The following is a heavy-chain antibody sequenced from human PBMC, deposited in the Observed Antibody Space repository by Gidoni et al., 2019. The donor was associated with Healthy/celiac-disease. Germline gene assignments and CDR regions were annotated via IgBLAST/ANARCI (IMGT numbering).Heavy chain of an antibody. D-gene: IGHD3-10*01. J-gene: IGHJ4*02. Sequence: EVQLVESGGGLVQPGRSLRLSCAASGFTFDDYAMHGVRQAPGKGLEWVSGISWNSGSIGYADSVKGRYTISRDNAKNSLYLQMNSLRAEDTALYYCAKGGDYYGSGSLGYWGQGTLVTVSS. CDR3: AKGGDYYGSGSLGY. V-gene: IGHV3-9*01. CDR2: ISWNSGSI. CDR1: GFTFDDYA.